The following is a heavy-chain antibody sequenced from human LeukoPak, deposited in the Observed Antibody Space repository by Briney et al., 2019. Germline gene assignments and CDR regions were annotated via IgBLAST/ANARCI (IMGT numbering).Heavy chain of an antibody. V-gene: IGHV4-30-2*01. Sequence: KASETLSLTCAVSGGSISSGGYSWSWIRQPPGKGVEWIGYIYHSRSTYYNPSLKSRVTISVDRSKNQFSLKLSSVTAADTAVYYCARESPDCSGGSCYSRVFAYWGQGTLVTVSS. J-gene: IGHJ4*02. CDR1: GGSISSGGYS. CDR3: ARESPDCSGGSCYSRVFAY. D-gene: IGHD2-15*01. CDR2: IYHSRST.